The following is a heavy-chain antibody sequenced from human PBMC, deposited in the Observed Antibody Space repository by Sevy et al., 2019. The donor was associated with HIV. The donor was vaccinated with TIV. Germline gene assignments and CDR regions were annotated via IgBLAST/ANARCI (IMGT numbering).Heavy chain of an antibody. Sequence: GGSLRRSCTTSGFTFDVYAMTWFRQAPGKGLEWVAFITRNSYVAYGGTPDYAGSVKVRLIISSHDSKSIAFLQMNSLKPDDAAVYYCTRGLATADTLEYYFDYRGQGSLVILS. J-gene: IGHJ4*02. D-gene: IGHD5-12*01. CDR1: GFTFDVYA. CDR3: TRGLATADTLEYYFDY. CDR2: ITRNSYVAYGGTP. V-gene: IGHV3-49*03.